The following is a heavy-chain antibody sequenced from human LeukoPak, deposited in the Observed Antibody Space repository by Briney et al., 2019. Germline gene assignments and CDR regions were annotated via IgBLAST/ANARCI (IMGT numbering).Heavy chain of an antibody. CDR2: IYPYDSDT. Sequence: GESLKISCKASGYSFTSYWIGWVRQMAGKRLEWMGIIYPYDSDTRYSPSFQGQVTISADKSISTAYLQWSNLKASDTAMYYDARHIGYSAWNPDYWGQGTLVTVSS. J-gene: IGHJ4*02. CDR3: ARHIGYSAWNPDY. D-gene: IGHD5-12*01. CDR1: GYSFTSYW. V-gene: IGHV5-51*01.